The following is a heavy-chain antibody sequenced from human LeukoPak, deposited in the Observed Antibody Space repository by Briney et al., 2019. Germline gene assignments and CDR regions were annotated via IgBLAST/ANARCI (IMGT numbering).Heavy chain of an antibody. Sequence: PSETLPLTCAVSGGSIRSSNWWSWVRQPPGKGLEWIGEIYHSGSTDYNPSLKGRVTISVDKPKNQFSLRLSSVTAADTAVYYCARHDISGVYFDYWGQGTLVTVSS. CDR1: GGSIRSSNW. J-gene: IGHJ4*02. CDR2: IYHSGST. V-gene: IGHV4-4*02. CDR3: ARHDISGVYFDY. D-gene: IGHD3-9*01.